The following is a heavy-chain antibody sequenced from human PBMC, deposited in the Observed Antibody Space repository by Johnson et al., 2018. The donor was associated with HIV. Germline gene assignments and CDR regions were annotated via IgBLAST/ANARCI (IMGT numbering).Heavy chain of an antibody. D-gene: IGHD6-19*01. Sequence: MQLVESGGGSVQPGGFLRLSCAASGFSFSNYWMSWVRQAPGKGLEWVANIKEDGSEEYYVDSMEGRFTISRDNAKNSLYLQMNSLRAEDTAVYYCARKGWVDAFDIWGQGTMVTVSS. V-gene: IGHV3-7*05. CDR1: GFSFSNYW. CDR2: IKEDGSEE. CDR3: ARKGWVDAFDI. J-gene: IGHJ3*02.